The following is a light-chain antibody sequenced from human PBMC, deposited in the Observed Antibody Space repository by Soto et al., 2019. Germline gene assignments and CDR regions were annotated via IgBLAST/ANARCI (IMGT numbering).Light chain of an antibody. CDR2: AVS. CDR3: MQSTQLPPT. V-gene: IGKV2D-29*02. Sequence: DVVMTQTPLSLSVAPGHPASISCKSSQSLLHITGETFLFWYLQKPGQSPQLLIYAVSTRVSGVPDRFSGSGAGTDFTLQISRVETDDVGSYYCMQSTQLPPTFGQGTRLGIE. J-gene: IGKJ5*01. CDR1: QSLLHITGETF.